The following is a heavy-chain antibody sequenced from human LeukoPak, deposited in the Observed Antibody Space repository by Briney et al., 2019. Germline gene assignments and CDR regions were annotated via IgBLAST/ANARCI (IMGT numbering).Heavy chain of an antibody. CDR2: IYYSGST. CDR1: GGSISSGNYY. D-gene: IGHD3-9*01. Sequence: SETLSLTCTVSGGSISSGNYYWSWIRQPPGKGLEWIGYIYYSGSTYCNPSLKSRVTISVDTSKNQFSLKLSSVAAADTAVYYCARGVNYDILTGPFDYWGQGTLVTVSS. J-gene: IGHJ4*02. CDR3: ARGVNYDILTGPFDY. V-gene: IGHV4-31*03.